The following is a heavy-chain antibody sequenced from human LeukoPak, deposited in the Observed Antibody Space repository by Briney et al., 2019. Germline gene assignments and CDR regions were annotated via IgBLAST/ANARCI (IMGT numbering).Heavy chain of an antibody. CDR3: ARDRSYYCGGDCPYYFDY. J-gene: IGHJ4*02. D-gene: IGHD2-21*02. CDR2: ISSSSSYI. CDR1: GFTFSSYS. V-gene: IGHV3-21*01. Sequence: PGGSLRLSCAASGFTFSSYSMNWVRQAPGKGLEWVSSISSSSSYIYYAASVKGRFTISRDNAKNSLYLQMNSLRAEDTAVYYCARDRSYYCGGDCPYYFDYWGQGTLVTVSS.